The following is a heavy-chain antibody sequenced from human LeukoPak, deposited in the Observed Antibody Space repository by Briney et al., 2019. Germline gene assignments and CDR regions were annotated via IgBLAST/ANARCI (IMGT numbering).Heavy chain of an antibody. Sequence: GGSLRLSCAASGFTFTNYAMHWVRQAPGKGLEWVAFIRSDGNNKYYADSVKGRFTISRDNSKNTLYLQMNSLRAEDTAVYYCAKELAGGWYYYYYIDVWGKGTTVTVSS. D-gene: IGHD6-19*01. CDR1: GFTFTNYA. CDR2: IRSDGNNK. J-gene: IGHJ6*03. CDR3: AKELAGGWYYYYYIDV. V-gene: IGHV3-30*02.